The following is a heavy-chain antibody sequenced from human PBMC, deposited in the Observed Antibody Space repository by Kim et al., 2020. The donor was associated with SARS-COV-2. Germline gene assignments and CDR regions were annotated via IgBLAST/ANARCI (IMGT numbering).Heavy chain of an antibody. D-gene: IGHD5-12*01. CDR2: ISYDGSNR. CDR1: GFTFSSYA. CDR3: ARARYAHSNYYYYYVIDV. Sequence: GGSLRLSCAASGFTFSSYAMHWVRQAPGKGLEWVAVISYDGSNRYYAYSVTGRFTISIDNSKTTLYLQMNSLRAKDTAVYYCARARYAHSNYYYYYVIDV. J-gene: IGHJ6*01. V-gene: IGHV3-30*04.